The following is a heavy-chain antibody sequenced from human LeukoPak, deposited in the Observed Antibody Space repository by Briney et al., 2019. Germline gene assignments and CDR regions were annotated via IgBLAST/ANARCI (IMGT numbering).Heavy chain of an antibody. CDR1: GYTFTSYA. J-gene: IGHJ4*02. CDR2: INAGNGNT. D-gene: IGHD3-22*01. Sequence: RASVKVSCKASGYTFTSYAMHWVRQAPGQRLEWMGWINAGNGNTKYSQKFQGRVTITRDTSASTAYMELSSLRSEDTAVYYCARGPSGYPSLGGYWGQGTLVTVSS. CDR3: ARGPSGYPSLGGY. V-gene: IGHV1-3*01.